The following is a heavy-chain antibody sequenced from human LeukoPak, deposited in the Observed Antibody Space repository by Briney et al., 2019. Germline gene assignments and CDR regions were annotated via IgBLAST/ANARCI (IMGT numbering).Heavy chain of an antibody. D-gene: IGHD1-26*01. Sequence: GESLKISCKGSGYSFTNYWIGWVRQMPGKGLEWMGIIYPGDSDTRYSPSFQGQVIISADKSISTAYLQWSSLKAADTAIYFCARGNRVGAPSDLGYWGQGTLVTVSS. J-gene: IGHJ4*02. CDR1: GYSFTNYW. CDR3: ARGNRVGAPSDLGY. V-gene: IGHV5-51*01. CDR2: IYPGDSDT.